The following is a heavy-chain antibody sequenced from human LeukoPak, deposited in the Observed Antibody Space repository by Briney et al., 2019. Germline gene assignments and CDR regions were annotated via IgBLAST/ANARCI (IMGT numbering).Heavy chain of an antibody. CDR2: IIPIVGIE. CDR3: ARVPGTTYWGWFDP. CDR1: GGTFSSYA. J-gene: IGHJ5*02. V-gene: IGHV1-69*10. D-gene: IGHD1-1*01. Sequence: SVKVSCKASGGTFSSYAISWVRQAPGQGLEWVGGIIPIVGIENYAQKFQGRVTITADKSTSTAYMELSSLRSEDTAVYYCARVPGTTYWGWFDPWGQGTLVTVSS.